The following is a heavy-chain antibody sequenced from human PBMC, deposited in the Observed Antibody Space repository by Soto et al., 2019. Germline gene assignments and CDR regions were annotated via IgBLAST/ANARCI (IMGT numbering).Heavy chain of an antibody. CDR1: GFRFSDHS. Sequence: LVESGGGLVYPGGSLRLSCEGSGFRFSDHSMNWVRQAPGKGLQWISYISSNSDITYYADSVKGRFTVSRDNANNALFLQMYSLRDDDTATYYCARLPKGSLVTAWGQGARVTVSS. J-gene: IGHJ4*02. CDR3: ARLPKGSLVTA. V-gene: IGHV3-48*02. D-gene: IGHD2-21*02. CDR2: ISSNSDIT.